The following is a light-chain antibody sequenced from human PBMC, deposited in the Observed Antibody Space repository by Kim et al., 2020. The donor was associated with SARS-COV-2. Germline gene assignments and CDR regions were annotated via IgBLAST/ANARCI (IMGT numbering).Light chain of an antibody. V-gene: IGKV3-15*01. CDR3: QQHNNCPLT. CDR2: GVS. CDR1: QSVNTH. Sequence: VSAGERATLSCRASQSVNTHLAWYQQKPGQAPRLLIYGVSTRATGIPARFSGSGSGTEFALTISSLQSEDFAVYYCQQHNNCPLTFGGGTKVDIK. J-gene: IGKJ4*01.